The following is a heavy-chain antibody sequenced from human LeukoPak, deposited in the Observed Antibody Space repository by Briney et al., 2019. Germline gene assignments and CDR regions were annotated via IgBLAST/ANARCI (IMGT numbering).Heavy chain of an antibody. Sequence: GALRLTLAAFGFTFSDYNMSWIRPAPWKLLELVSYIGISGSTIYYADSVKGLFSISRDNAKNSLYLQMNSLRAEDTAVYYCARDHTYDSSGYDVVWFDPWGQGTLVTVSS. V-gene: IGHV3-11*01. CDR1: GFTFSDYN. CDR3: ARDHTYDSSGYDVVWFDP. CDR2: IGISGSTI. J-gene: IGHJ5*02. D-gene: IGHD3-22*01.